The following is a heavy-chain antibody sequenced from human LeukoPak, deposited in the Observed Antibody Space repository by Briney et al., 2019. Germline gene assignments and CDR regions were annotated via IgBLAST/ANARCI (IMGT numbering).Heavy chain of an antibody. Sequence: GGSLRLSCAAFGFTFSDYYMSWIRQAPGKGLEWVSYISKSGSDSNFADSVKGRFTISRDNAKNSLYLQMNSLRAEDTAVYYCARVGATGTADYWGQGTLVTVSS. D-gene: IGHD1-1*01. CDR2: ISKSGSDS. J-gene: IGHJ4*02. CDR1: GFTFSDYY. CDR3: ARVGATGTADY. V-gene: IGHV3-11*06.